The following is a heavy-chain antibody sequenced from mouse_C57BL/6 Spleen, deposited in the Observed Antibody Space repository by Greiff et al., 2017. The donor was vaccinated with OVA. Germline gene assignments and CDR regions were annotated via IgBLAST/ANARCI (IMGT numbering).Heavy chain of an antibody. CDR2: SRNKANDYTT. V-gene: IGHV7-1*01. CDR3: ARDDSPRPMDY. J-gene: IGHJ4*01. CDR1: GFTFSDFY. Sequence: EVQLVESGGGLVQSGRSLRLSCATSGFTFSDFYMEWVRQAPGKGLEWIAASRNKANDYTTEYSASVKGRFIVSRDTSQSILYLQMNALRAEDTAIYYCARDDSPRPMDYWGQGTSVTVSS.